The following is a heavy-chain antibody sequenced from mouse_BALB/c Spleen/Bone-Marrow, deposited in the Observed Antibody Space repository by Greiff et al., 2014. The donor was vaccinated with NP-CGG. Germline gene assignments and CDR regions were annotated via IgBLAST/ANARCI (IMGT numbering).Heavy chain of an antibody. J-gene: IGHJ2*01. CDR2: IRNKANGYTT. V-gene: IGHV7-3*02. CDR1: GFTFTDYY. Sequence: EVQLVESGGGLVQPGGSLRLSCAPSGFTFTDYYMSWVRQPPGEALEWLGFIRNKANGYTTEYSASVKGRFTISRDNSQSILYLQMNTLGAEDSATYYCARDIYGRDYWGQGTTLTVSS. D-gene: IGHD1-1*01. CDR3: ARDIYGRDY.